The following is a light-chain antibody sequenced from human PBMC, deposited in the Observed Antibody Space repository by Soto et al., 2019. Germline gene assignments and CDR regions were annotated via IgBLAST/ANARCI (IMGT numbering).Light chain of an antibody. CDR3: QQYADYSS. CDR1: QSIGSW. V-gene: IGKV1-5*03. J-gene: IGKJ1*01. CDR2: KAT. Sequence: DIQMTQSPSTLPASVGDRVTVACRASQSIGSWLAWYQQKPGHATKLLIYKATTLEIDVPSRFSGSGSGTDVTLTIASLKPDDFATYYCQQYADYSSFVQGIMVE.